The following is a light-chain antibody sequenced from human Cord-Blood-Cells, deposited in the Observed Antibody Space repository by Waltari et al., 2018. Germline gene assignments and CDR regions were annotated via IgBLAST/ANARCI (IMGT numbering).Light chain of an antibody. CDR2: WAS. Sequence: DIVMTQSPDSLAVSLGERATINCKSSQSVLYISNNKNYLAWYQQKPGQPPKLLIYWASTRESGVPDRFSGSGSETYFTLTISSLQAEDVAVYYCQQYYSTPITFGQGTRLEIK. V-gene: IGKV4-1*01. CDR1: QSVLYISNNKNY. CDR3: QQYYSTPIT. J-gene: IGKJ5*01.